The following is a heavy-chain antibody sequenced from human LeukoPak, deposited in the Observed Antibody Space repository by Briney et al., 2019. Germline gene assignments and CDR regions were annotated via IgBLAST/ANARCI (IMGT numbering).Heavy chain of an antibody. CDR1: GFTFSNYA. J-gene: IGHJ4*02. V-gene: IGHV3-23*01. CDR2: ISGSGGYT. D-gene: IGHD3-22*01. CDR3: AKDIRRIYYDSSGYYPVFDY. Sequence: GGSLRLSCAASGFTFSNYAMSWVRQAPGKGLEWVSAISGSGGYTYYADSVKGRFTTSRDNSKNTLYLQMNSLRAEDTAVYYCAKDIRRIYYDSSGYYPVFDYWGQGTLVTVSS.